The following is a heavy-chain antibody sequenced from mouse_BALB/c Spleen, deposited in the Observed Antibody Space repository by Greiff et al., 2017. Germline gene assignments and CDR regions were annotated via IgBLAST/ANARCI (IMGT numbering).Heavy chain of an antibody. CDR1: GYTFTDYE. CDR3: TRPYGSSYVVAY. V-gene: IGHV1-15*01. J-gene: IGHJ3*01. CDR2: IDPETGGT. D-gene: IGHD1-1*01. Sequence: VQLQESGAELVRPGASVTLSCKASGYTFTDYEMHWVKQTPVHGLEWIGAIDPETGGTAYNQKFKGKATLTADKSSSTAYMELRSLTSEDSAVYYCTRPYGSSYVVAYWGQGTLVTVSA.